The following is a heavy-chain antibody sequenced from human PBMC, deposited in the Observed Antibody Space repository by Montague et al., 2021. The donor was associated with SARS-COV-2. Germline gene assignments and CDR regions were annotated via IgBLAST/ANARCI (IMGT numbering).Heavy chain of an antibody. CDR1: GGSISRYS. Sequence: SETLSLTCTVSGGSISRYSWTWIRQPPGKGLEWIGYIYNSGSTNYNPSLTSRVTISVDTSKNQFSLKLSSVAAADTAVYYCARVGRGSSWYEVAFDTWGQGKMVTVSS. CDR3: ARVGRGSSWYEVAFDT. V-gene: IGHV4-59*01. D-gene: IGHD6-13*01. J-gene: IGHJ3*02. CDR2: IYNSGST.